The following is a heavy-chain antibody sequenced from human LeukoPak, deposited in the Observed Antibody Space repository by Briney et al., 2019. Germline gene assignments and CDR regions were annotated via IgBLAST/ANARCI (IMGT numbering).Heavy chain of an antibody. J-gene: IGHJ4*02. V-gene: IGHV1-69*04. CDR1: GGTFSSYA. Sequence: SVKVSCKASGGTFSSYAISWVRQAPGQGLEWMGRIIPILGIANYAQKFQGRVTITADKSTSTAYMELSSLRSEDTAVYYCARVLRDYYDSSGYLDYWGQGTLVTVSS. CDR3: ARVLRDYYDSSGYLDY. D-gene: IGHD3-22*01. CDR2: IIPILGIA.